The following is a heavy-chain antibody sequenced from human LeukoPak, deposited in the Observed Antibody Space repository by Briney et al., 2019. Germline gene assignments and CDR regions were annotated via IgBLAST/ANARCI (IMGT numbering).Heavy chain of an antibody. D-gene: IGHD3-10*01. J-gene: IGHJ5*02. CDR3: AKDLRRLWFGELSRFDP. V-gene: IGHV3-21*04. Sequence: GGSLRLSCAASGFTFSSYSMSWVRQAPGKGLEWVSSISSSSSYIYYADSVKGRFTISRDNSKNTLYLQMNSLRAEDTAVYYCAKDLRRLWFGELSRFDPWGQGTLVTVSS. CDR2: ISSSSSYI. CDR1: GFTFSSYS.